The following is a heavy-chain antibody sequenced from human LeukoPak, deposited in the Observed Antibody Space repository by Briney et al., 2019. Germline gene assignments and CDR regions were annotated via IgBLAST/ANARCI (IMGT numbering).Heavy chain of an antibody. CDR2: IYYSGST. Sequence: PSQTLSLTCTVSGGSISSGGDYWTWIRQHPGKGLEWIGYIYYSGSTYYNPSLKSRLTISVDTSKNQFSLRLSSVTAADTAVYYRARETGLTTVTTKIDYWGQGTLVTVSS. J-gene: IGHJ4*02. V-gene: IGHV4-31*03. CDR3: ARETGLTTVTTKIDY. CDR1: GGSISSGGDY. D-gene: IGHD4-17*01.